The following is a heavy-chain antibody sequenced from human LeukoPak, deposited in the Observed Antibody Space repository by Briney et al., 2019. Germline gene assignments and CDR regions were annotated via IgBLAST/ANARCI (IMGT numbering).Heavy chain of an antibody. V-gene: IGHV4-4*02. Sequence: SGTLSLTCAVSGGSISSSNWWSWVRQPPGKGLEWIGEIYHSGSTNYNPSLKSRVTISVDKSKNQFSLKLSYVTAADTAVYYCARVPTMVRGVVYPLNYYYGMDVWGKGTTVTVSS. J-gene: IGHJ6*04. CDR3: ARVPTMVRGVVYPLNYYYGMDV. D-gene: IGHD3-10*01. CDR1: GGSISSSNW. CDR2: IYHSGST.